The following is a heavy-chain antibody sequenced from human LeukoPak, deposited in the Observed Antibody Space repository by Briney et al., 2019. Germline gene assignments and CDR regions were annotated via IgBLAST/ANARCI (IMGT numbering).Heavy chain of an antibody. CDR3: ARESRGSSYGSYYSYYYMDV. D-gene: IGHD5-18*01. CDR2: SSSSSSTI. V-gene: IGHV3-48*01. J-gene: IGHJ6*03. CDR1: GFTFSSYT. Sequence: GGSLRLSCAASGFTFSSYTMNWVRQAPGKGLEWVSYSSSSSSTIYYVDSVKGRFTVSRDNAKNSLYLQMNSLRAEDTAVYYCARESRGSSYGSYYSYYYMDVWGKGTTVTVSS.